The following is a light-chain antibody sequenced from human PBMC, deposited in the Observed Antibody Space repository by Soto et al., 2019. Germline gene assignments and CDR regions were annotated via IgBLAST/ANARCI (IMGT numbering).Light chain of an antibody. CDR3: SSWTSGATYV. V-gene: IGLV2-14*03. CDR1: SSDVGAYNY. J-gene: IGLJ1*01. CDR2: DVN. Sequence: QSALTQPASVSGSPGQSITISCAGTSSDVGAYNYVSWYQHHPGKAPKLMIYDVNNRPSGDSNRFSGSESGNTASLTISGLQAEDEADYYCSSWTSGATYVFGSGTKLTVL.